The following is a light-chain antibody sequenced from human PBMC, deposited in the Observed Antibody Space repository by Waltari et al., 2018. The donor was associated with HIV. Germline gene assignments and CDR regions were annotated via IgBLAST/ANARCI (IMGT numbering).Light chain of an antibody. Sequence: LTQPRSVSGSPGQSVTISCTGTSSDVGGYNYVSWYQQHPGKAPKLMIYDVSKRPSGVPDRFSGSKSGNTASLTISGLQAEDEADYYCCSYAGSYTYVFGTGTKVTV. J-gene: IGLJ1*01. CDR1: SSDVGGYNY. CDR2: DVS. CDR3: CSYAGSYTYV. V-gene: IGLV2-11*01.